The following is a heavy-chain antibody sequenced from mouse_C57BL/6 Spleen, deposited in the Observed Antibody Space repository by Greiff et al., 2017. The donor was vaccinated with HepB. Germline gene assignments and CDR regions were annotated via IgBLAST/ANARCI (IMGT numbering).Heavy chain of an antibody. CDR2: ISSGSSTI. CDR3: ATYDYDGAMDY. V-gene: IGHV5-17*01. Sequence: EVQLVESGGGLVKPGGSLKLSCAASGFTFSDYGMHWVRQAPEKGLEWVAYISSGSSTIYYADTVKGRFTIARDNAKNTLFLQMTSLRSEDTAMYYCATYDYDGAMDYWGQGTSVTVSS. D-gene: IGHD2-4*01. CDR1: GFTFSDYG. J-gene: IGHJ4*01.